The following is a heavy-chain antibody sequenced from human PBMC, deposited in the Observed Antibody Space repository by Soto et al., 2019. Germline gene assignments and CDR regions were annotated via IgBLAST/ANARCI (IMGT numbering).Heavy chain of an antibody. CDR2: VTADGGT. CDR3: APHVSCSGGSCQYDAFAI. Sequence: GGSLRLSCEGSGVTVSSHAVTWIRQAPGKGPEWVSTVTADGGTYYADSVKGRFAMSRDTSENTLYLQMNSLGAEDTAAYYCAPHVSCSGGSCQYDAFAIRGQGTMVTVSS. D-gene: IGHD2-15*01. J-gene: IGHJ3*02. V-gene: IGHV3-23*01. CDR1: GVTVSSHA.